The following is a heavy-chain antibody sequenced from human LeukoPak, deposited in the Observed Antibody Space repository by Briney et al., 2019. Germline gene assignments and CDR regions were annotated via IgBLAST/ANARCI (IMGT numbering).Heavy chain of an antibody. CDR3: ARSQDTMTSPFDY. Sequence: PGGSLRLSCAASGFTFSAYNMNWVRQAPGEGLEWVSYTSSSSSYIYNADSVKGRFTISRDNANNSLFLQMNSLRAEDTAVYYCARSQDTMTSPFDYWGQGTLVTVSS. CDR1: GFTFSAYN. D-gene: IGHD3-22*01. J-gene: IGHJ4*02. CDR2: TSSSSSYI. V-gene: IGHV3-21*06.